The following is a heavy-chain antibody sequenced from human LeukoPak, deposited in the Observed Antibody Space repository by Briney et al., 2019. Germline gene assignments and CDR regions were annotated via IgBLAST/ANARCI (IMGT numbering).Heavy chain of an antibody. CDR2: IYYSGTT. CDR3: AIQVSDYYYHYMDV. CDR1: GASISTSTYY. V-gene: IGHV4-39*01. J-gene: IGHJ6*03. Sequence: SETLSLTCTVSGASISTSTYYWGGVRQPPGKGGEWIANIYYSGTTYYNPSLKSRVIVSEDTSRSRFSLMLSSVTAADTAIYFCAIQVSDYYYHYMDVWGEGTTVIVSS.